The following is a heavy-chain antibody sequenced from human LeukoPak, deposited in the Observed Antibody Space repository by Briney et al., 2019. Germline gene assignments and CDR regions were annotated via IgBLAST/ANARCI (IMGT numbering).Heavy chain of an antibody. CDR1: GGSFSGYY. Sequence: SETLSLTCAVYGGSFSGYYWSWIRQPPGKGLEWIGEINHSGSTNYNPSLKSRVTIPVDTSKNQFSLKLSSVTAADTAVYYCARFFDCSGGSCYSYFDYWGQGTLVTVSS. D-gene: IGHD2-15*01. J-gene: IGHJ4*02. V-gene: IGHV4-34*01. CDR3: ARFFDCSGGSCYSYFDY. CDR2: INHSGST.